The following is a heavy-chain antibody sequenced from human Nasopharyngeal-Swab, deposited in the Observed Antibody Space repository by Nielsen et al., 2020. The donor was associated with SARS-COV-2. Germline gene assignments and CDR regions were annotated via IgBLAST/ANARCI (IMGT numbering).Heavy chain of an antibody. Sequence: GESLKISCAASGFTVSSNYMSWVRQAPGKGLEWVSVIYSGGSTYYADSVKGRFTISRDNSKNTLYLQMNSLRAEDTAVYYCVRDLYYGFDHWGQGTLVTVSS. CDR1: GFTVSSNY. CDR3: VRDLYYGFDH. D-gene: IGHD3-10*01. CDR2: IYSGGST. V-gene: IGHV3-53*01. J-gene: IGHJ4*02.